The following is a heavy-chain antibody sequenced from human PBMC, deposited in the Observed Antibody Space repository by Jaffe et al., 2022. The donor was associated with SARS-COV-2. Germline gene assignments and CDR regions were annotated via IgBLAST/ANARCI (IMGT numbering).Heavy chain of an antibody. V-gene: IGHV5-51*01. D-gene: IGHD1-26*01. J-gene: IGHJ6*03. CDR1: GYRFTSYW. Sequence: EVQLEQSGAEVKKPGESLKISCKGSGYRFTSYWIGWVRQKPGKGLEWMGMIFPGDSDTIYSPSFQGQVTISVDNSIKTAYLQWNSLKASDTAVYYCARQGWDLLNYYYYYMDVWGKGTTVTVSS. CDR2: IFPGDSDT. CDR3: ARQGWDLLNYYYYYMDV.